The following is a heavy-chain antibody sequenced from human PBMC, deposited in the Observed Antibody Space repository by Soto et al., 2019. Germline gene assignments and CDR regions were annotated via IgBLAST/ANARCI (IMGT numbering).Heavy chain of an antibody. Sequence: GGSLRLSCAASGFTFSSYGMHWVRQAPGKGLEWVAVISYDGSNKYYADSVKGRFTISRDNSKNTLYLQMNSLRAEDTAVYYCAKLLWDYGDYGSYFDYWGQGTLVTVSS. D-gene: IGHD4-17*01. CDR3: AKLLWDYGDYGSYFDY. CDR2: ISYDGSNK. V-gene: IGHV3-30*18. J-gene: IGHJ4*02. CDR1: GFTFSSYG.